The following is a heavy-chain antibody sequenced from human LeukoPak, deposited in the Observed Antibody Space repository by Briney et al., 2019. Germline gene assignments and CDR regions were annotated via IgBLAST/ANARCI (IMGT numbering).Heavy chain of an antibody. J-gene: IGHJ4*02. D-gene: IGHD1-1*01. Sequence: PGGSLRLSCAASGFTFSSFWMGWVRQAPGKGLEWVASIKYDESEKHYVDSVKGRFTVSRDNAKNSLYLQMNNLRAEDTAVYFCARITTNGYLEYWGQGTLVTVSS. V-gene: IGHV3-7*01. CDR2: IKYDESEK. CDR3: ARITTNGYLEY. CDR1: GFTFSSFW.